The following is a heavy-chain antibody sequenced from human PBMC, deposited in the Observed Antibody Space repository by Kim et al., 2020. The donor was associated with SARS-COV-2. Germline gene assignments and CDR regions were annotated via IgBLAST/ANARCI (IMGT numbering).Heavy chain of an antibody. CDR3: ARGHIVVVPDAIWPTDY. J-gene: IGHJ4*02. V-gene: IGHV1-46*01. Sequence: ASVKVSCKASGYTFTSYYMHWVRQAPGQGLEWMGIINPSGGSTSYAQKFQGRVTMTRDTSTSTVYMELSSLRSEDTAVYYCARGHIVVVPDAIWPTDYWGQGTLVTVSS. D-gene: IGHD2-2*02. CDR1: GYTFTSYY. CDR2: INPSGGST.